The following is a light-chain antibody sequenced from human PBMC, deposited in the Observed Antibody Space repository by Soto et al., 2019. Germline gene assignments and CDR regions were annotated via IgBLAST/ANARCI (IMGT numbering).Light chain of an antibody. CDR2: KAS. CDR3: QQYQAYWT. Sequence: DIQMTQSPSTLSASVGDRVTITCRASQNIRTWLAWYQHKPGKAPKLLIYKASSLESGVPSRFSGSGSGTDFTLAINSLQPDDFATYYCQQYQAYWTFGQGTKVDIK. CDR1: QNIRTW. J-gene: IGKJ1*01. V-gene: IGKV1-5*03.